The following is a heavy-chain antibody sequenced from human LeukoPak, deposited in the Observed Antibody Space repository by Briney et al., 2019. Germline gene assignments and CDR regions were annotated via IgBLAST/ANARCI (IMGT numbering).Heavy chain of an antibody. CDR2: IKGDGSST. CDR3: AKDSSSDGSGIRHFDY. V-gene: IGHV3-74*01. CDR1: GFTFSNNW. D-gene: IGHD3-10*01. Sequence: PGGSLRLSCAASGFTFSNNWMHWVRQAPGKGLVWVSRIKGDGSSTDYADSVKGRFTISRDNAKNTLLLQMNSLRAEDTAVYYCAKDSSSDGSGIRHFDYWGQGTLVTVSS. J-gene: IGHJ4*02.